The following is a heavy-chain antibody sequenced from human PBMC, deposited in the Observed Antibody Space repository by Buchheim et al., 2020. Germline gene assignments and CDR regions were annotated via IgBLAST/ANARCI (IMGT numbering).Heavy chain of an antibody. CDR3: ARDVTACLTFSYYGMDV. V-gene: IGHV3-11*01. CDR2: ISGSGRST. D-gene: IGHD2/OR15-2a*01. Sequence: QVQLVESGGGLVKPGGSLRLSCAASGFTFSDYYMSWIRQVPGKGLEWVSYISGSGRSTYYPDSVNGRFTISRDNARNSLYLQMNSLRAEDTAEYYCARDVTACLTFSYYGMDVWGQGT. J-gene: IGHJ6*02. CDR1: GFTFSDYY.